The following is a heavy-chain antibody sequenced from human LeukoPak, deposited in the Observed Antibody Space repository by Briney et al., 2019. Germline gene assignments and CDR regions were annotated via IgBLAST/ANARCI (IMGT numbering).Heavy chain of an antibody. CDR2: IYPGDSDT. V-gene: IGHV5-51*01. Sequence: GESLKISCKGSGYSFTSYWIGWVRQMPGKGLEWMGIIYPGDSDTRSSPSFQGQVTISADKSISTAYLQWSSLKASDTAMYYCATLGDYCSSTSCYSGFDYWGQGTLVTVSS. J-gene: IGHJ4*02. D-gene: IGHD2-2*01. CDR3: ATLGDYCSSTSCYSGFDY. CDR1: GYSFTSYW.